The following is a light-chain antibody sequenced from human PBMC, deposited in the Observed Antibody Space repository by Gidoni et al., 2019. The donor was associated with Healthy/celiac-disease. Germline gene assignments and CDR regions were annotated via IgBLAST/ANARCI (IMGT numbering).Light chain of an antibody. V-gene: IGKV3-20*01. CDR3: QQYGSSPFT. CDR1: QSVSSSY. CDR2: GAS. J-gene: IGKJ3*01. Sequence: EIVLTQSPGTLSLSPGERATLSCRASQSVSSSYLAWYQQKPGQAPRLLIYGASSRATGIPDRLSGSGSGTDFTLTISRLEPEDFAVYYCQQYGSSPFTFGPGTKVDI.